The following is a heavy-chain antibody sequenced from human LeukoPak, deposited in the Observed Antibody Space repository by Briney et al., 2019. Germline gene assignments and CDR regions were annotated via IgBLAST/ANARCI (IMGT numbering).Heavy chain of an antibody. V-gene: IGHV3-74*01. J-gene: IGHJ4*02. D-gene: IGHD5-18*01. Sequence: GGSLRLSCAASGFTFISYWMHWVRQAPGKGLVWVSRINGYGSSTDFADSVRGRFTISRDNAKNTLYLQMNSLRAEDTAVYYCARDAPGNTALDYWGQGTLVTVSS. CDR2: INGYGSST. CDR1: GFTFISYW. CDR3: ARDAPGNTALDY.